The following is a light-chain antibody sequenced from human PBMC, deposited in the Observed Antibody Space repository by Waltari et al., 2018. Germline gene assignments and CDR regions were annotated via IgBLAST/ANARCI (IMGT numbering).Light chain of an antibody. V-gene: IGKV3-15*01. CDR1: QSVSSS. CDR3: LQRSKWPWT. Sequence: EIVMTQSPATLSVSPGERATLSCRASQSVSSSLAWYQQKPGQAPRLLIYGAFSRATGIPDRFSGSGSGTDFTLTISSLEPEDVAVYFCLQRSKWPWTFGQGTKVEIK. J-gene: IGKJ1*01. CDR2: GAF.